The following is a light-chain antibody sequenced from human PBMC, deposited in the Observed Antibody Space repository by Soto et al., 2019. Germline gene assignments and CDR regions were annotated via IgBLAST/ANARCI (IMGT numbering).Light chain of an antibody. V-gene: IGKV3-11*01. CDR1: QSVSSY. CDR3: QQRSNWPPWT. CDR2: DAS. Sequence: DIVMTQSPATLSVSPGERATLSCRASQSVSSYFAWYQQKPGQAPRLLIYDASNRATGIPARFSGSGSGTDFTLTISSLEPEDFAVYYCQQRSNWPPWTFGQGTKVDIK. J-gene: IGKJ1*01.